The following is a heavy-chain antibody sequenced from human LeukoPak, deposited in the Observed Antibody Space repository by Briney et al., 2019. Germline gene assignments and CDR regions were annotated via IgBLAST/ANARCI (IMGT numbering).Heavy chain of an antibody. CDR3: ARHSGIGLDS. CDR1: GGSIRSYY. Sequence: PSETLSLTCTVSGGSIRSYYWSWIRQPPGKGLEWIGYISDSGSANYNPSLESRVTISVGTSKNQFSLKLNSVTAADTAIYYCARHSGIGLDSWGQGTLVAVSP. D-gene: IGHD3-10*01. V-gene: IGHV4-59*08. J-gene: IGHJ4*02. CDR2: ISDSGSA.